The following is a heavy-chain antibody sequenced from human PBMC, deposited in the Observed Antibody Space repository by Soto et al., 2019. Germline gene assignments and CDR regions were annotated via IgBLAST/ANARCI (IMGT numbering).Heavy chain of an antibody. D-gene: IGHD3-10*01. V-gene: IGHV5-51*01. CDR2: IYPGDSDT. J-gene: IGHJ6*02. Sequence: PGESLKISCKGSGYIFTTYWIGWVRQMPGKGLEWMGIIYPGDSDTRYSPSFQGQVTISADKSINTAYLQWSSLKASDTAMYYCARPDGDYYGSGGYGMDAWGQGTTVTVYS. CDR3: ARPDGDYYGSGGYGMDA. CDR1: GYIFTTYW.